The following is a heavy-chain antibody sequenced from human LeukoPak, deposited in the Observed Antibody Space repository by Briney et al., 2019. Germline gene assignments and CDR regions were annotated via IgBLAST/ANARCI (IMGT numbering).Heavy chain of an antibody. V-gene: IGHV4-30-4*01. CDR3: ARLTPWGSGYCFDY. J-gene: IGHJ4*02. D-gene: IGHD3-3*01. CDR1: GGSISSGDYY. Sequence: KPSQTLSLTCTVSGGSISSGDYYWSWIRQPPGKGLEWIGYIYYSGSTNYNPSLKSRVTISVDTSKNHFSLKLSSVAAADTAVYYCARLTPWGSGYCFDYWGQGTLVTVSS. CDR2: IYYSGST.